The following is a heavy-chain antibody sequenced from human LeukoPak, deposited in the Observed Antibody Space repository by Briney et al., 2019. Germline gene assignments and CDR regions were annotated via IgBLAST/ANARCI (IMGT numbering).Heavy chain of an antibody. V-gene: IGHV3-30*03. CDR3: GRQAAPDY. Sequence: GGSLRLSCAASGFTFSSYGMHWVRQAPGKGLEWVAVISYDGSNKYYADSVKGRFTISRDNAKNSLYLQMNSLRAEDTALYYCGRQAAPDYWGQGTLVTVSS. J-gene: IGHJ4*02. CDR2: ISYDGSNK. CDR1: GFTFSSYG. D-gene: IGHD2-15*01.